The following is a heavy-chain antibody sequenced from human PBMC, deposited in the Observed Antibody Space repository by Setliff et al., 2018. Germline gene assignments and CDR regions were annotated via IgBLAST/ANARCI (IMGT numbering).Heavy chain of an antibody. Sequence: GGSLRLSCAASGFTFSTYSMHWVRQAPGKGLEWVSSISDSSIYIYYVDSVKGRFTISRDNAQNSLYLQMNSLRPEDTAVYYCARTCSGSGCYAGLESWGQGTPVTVSS. CDR3: ARTCSGSGCYAGLES. J-gene: IGHJ4*02. CDR1: GFTFSTYS. V-gene: IGHV3-21*01. D-gene: IGHD2-15*01. CDR2: ISDSSIYI.